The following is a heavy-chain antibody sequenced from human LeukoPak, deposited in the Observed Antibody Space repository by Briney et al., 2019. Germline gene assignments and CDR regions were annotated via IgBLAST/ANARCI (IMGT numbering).Heavy chain of an antibody. CDR2: MNPNSGNT. D-gene: IGHD6-13*01. J-gene: IGHJ1*01. CDR3: ARGHSSSWSFQH. CDR1: GYTFTSYD. V-gene: IGHV1-8*01. Sequence: ASVKVSCKASGYTFTSYDINWVRQATGQGLEWMGWMNPNSGNTGYAQKFQGRVTMTRNTSISTAYMELSSLRSEDTAVYYCARGHSSSWSFQHWGLGTLVTVSS.